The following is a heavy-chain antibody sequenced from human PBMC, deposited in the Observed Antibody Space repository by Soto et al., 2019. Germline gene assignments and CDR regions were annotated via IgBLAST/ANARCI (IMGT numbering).Heavy chain of an antibody. D-gene: IGHD2-8*02. CDR1: GGSISSDDYY. CDR2: IYYSGST. Sequence: PSETLSLTYTVSGGSISSDDYYWSWIRQPPGKGLEWIGYIYYSGSTYYNPSLKSRVTISVDTSKNQSSLKLSSVTAADTAVYYCARDKITGLFDYWGQGTLVTVSS. J-gene: IGHJ4*02. CDR3: ARDKITGLFDY. V-gene: IGHV4-30-4*01.